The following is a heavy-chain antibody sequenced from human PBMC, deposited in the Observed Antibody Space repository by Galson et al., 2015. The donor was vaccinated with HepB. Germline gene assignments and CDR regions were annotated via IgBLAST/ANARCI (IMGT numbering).Heavy chain of an antibody. CDR2: INTNTGNL. V-gene: IGHV7-4-1*02. CDR3: ARVGSHIFLTMMGAGAFDI. Sequence: SVKVSCKASGYTFTSYAMNWVRLAPGQGLEWMGWINTNTGNLTYAQGFTGRFVFSLDTSVSTAYLQISSLKAEDTAVYYCARVGSHIFLTMMGAGAFDIWGQGTMVTVSS. D-gene: IGHD3-22*01. J-gene: IGHJ3*02. CDR1: GYTFTSYA.